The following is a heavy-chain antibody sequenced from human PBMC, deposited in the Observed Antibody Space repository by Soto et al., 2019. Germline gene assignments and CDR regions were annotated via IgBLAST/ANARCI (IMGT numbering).Heavy chain of an antibody. CDR2: INPNSGGT. Sequence: GASVKVSCKASGYTFTGYYMHWVRQAPGQGLEWMGWINPNSGGTNYAQKFQGWVTMTRDTSISTAYMELSRLRSDDTAVYYCARDFASLCSGGSCHSFDYRGQGTLVTVSS. J-gene: IGHJ4*02. CDR3: ARDFASLCSGGSCHSFDY. D-gene: IGHD2-15*01. V-gene: IGHV1-2*04. CDR1: GYTFTGYY.